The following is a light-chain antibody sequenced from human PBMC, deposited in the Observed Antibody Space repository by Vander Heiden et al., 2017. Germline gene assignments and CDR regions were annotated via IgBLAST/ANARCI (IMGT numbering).Light chain of an antibody. V-gene: IGKV2-30*01. CDR2: KVS. J-gene: IGKJ2*01. CDR3: MQGTHWPYT. CDR1: QSLVYSDGNTY. Sequence: AVMTQSPLSLPGTLGQPASISCRSSQSLVYSDGNTYLNWFHQRPGQSPRRLIYKVSNRDSGVPDRFSGSVSGTDFILRISRVEAEDVGVYYCMQGTHWPYTFGQGTNLEIK.